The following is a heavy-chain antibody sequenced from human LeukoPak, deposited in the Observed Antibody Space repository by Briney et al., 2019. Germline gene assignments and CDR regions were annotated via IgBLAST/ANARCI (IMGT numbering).Heavy chain of an antibody. Sequence: PGRSLRLSCAASGFTFSSYGMHWVRQAPGKGLEWVAVISYDGSNKYYADSVKGRFTISRDNSKNTLYVQMNSLRAEDTAVYYCAKPGSSGWSFDYWGQGTLVTVSS. D-gene: IGHD6-19*01. CDR3: AKPGSSGWSFDY. CDR1: GFTFSSYG. J-gene: IGHJ4*02. CDR2: ISYDGSNK. V-gene: IGHV3-30*18.